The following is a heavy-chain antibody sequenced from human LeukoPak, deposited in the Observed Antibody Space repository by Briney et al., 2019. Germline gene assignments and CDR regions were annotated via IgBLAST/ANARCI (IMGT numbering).Heavy chain of an antibody. CDR2: IVVGSGNT. J-gene: IGHJ4*02. CDR3: AAAYRYFYDRGGYFDY. V-gene: IGHV1-58*02. D-gene: IGHD3-22*01. CDR1: GFTFTTSA. Sequence: SVKVSCKASGFTFTTSAMQWVRQARGQRLEWIGWIVVGSGNTNYAQKFQERVTITRDMSTSTAYMELSSLRSEDTAVYYCAAAYRYFYDRGGYFDYWGQGTLVTVSS.